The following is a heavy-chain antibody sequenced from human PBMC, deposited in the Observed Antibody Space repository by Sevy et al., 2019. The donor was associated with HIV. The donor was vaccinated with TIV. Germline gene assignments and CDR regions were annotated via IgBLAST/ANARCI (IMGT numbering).Heavy chain of an antibody. V-gene: IGHV1-8*02. J-gene: IGHJ6*02. CDR3: ASGGSGDVWNYGYYYYGMDV. CDR2: MSPKSGST. D-gene: IGHD3-3*01. CDR1: GDTFSTYD. Sequence: ASLKVSCKASGDTFSTYDINWVRQAPGQGLEWMGWMSPKSGSTGFAQKFQGRLTMTRDTSINTAYMELSSLRSEDTAVYYWASGGSGDVWNYGYYYYGMDVWGQGTTVTVSS.